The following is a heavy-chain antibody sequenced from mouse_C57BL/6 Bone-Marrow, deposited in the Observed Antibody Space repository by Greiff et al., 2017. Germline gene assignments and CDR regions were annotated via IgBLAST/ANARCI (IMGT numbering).Heavy chain of an antibody. CDR1: GFTFSDYY. J-gene: IGHJ2*01. CDR3: ARQGGILSYFDY. V-gene: IGHV5-12*01. D-gene: IGHD1-1*01. CDR2: ISNGGGST. Sequence: DVMLVESGGGLVQPGGSLKLSCAAYGFTFSDYYMYWVRQTPEKRLEWVAYISNGGGSTYYPDTVKGRFTISRDNAKNTLYLQMSRLKTEDTAMYYCARQGGILSYFDYWGQGTTLTVSS.